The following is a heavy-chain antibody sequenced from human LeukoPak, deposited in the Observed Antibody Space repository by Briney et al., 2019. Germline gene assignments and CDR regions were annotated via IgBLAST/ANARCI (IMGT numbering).Heavy chain of an antibody. D-gene: IGHD6-13*01. V-gene: IGHV1-2*06. CDR3: ARDFGKAAGPY. J-gene: IGHJ4*02. CDR1: GDRFTGYY. CDR2: IDPNSGDS. Sequence: ASVKVSCKASGDRFTGYYMHWVRQAPGQGLEWMGRIDPNSGDSNYAQKFRGRITMTRDTSINTAYMELSSLRSDDTAIYYCARDFGKAAGPYWGQGSLVSVSS.